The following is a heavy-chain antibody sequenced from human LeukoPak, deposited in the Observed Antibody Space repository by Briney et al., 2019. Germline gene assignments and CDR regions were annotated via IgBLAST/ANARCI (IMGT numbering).Heavy chain of an antibody. V-gene: IGHV3-53*04. CDR1: GFTVSSNY. CDR3: ARASGYSGSRRWFDP. CDR2: IYSAGNT. J-gene: IGHJ5*02. Sequence: PGGSLRLSCAASGFTVSSNYMSWVRRAPGKGLEWVSFIYSAGNTYYADFVKGRFTISRHTSKNTLYLQMNSLRAEDTAVYYCARASGYSGSRRWFDPWGQGTLVTVSS. D-gene: IGHD5-12*01.